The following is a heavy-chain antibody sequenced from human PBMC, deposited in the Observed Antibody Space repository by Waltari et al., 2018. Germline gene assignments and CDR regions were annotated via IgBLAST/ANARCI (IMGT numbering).Heavy chain of an antibody. D-gene: IGHD1-26*01. J-gene: IGHJ3*02. CDR3: ATGGVGATKFDAFDI. CDR1: GYTLTELS. CDR2: FDPEDGET. Sequence: QVQLVQSGAEVKKPGASVKVSCKVSGYTLTELSRHWVRQAPGKGLEWMGVFDPEDGETSYAQKFQGRVTMTEDTSTDTAYMELSSLRSEDTAVYYCATGGVGATKFDAFDIWGQGTMVTVSS. V-gene: IGHV1-24*01.